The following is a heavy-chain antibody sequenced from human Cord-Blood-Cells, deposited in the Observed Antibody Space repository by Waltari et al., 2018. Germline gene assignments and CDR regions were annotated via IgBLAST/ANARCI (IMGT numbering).Heavy chain of an antibody. V-gene: IGHV3-23*01. J-gene: IGHJ2*01. D-gene: IGHD3-10*01. CDR2: ISGSGGST. Sequence: EVQLLESGGGLVQPGGSLRLSCAASGFTFSSYAMSWVRQAPGKGLEWVSAISGSGGSTYYADSVKGRFTISRDNSKNTLYLQMNSLRAEDTAVYYCAKDARGPPPGSNWYFDLWGRGTLVTVSS. CDR3: AKDARGPPPGSNWYFDL. CDR1: GFTFSSYA.